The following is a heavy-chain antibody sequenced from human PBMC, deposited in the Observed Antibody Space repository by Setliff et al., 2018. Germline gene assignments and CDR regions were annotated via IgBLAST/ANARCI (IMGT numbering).Heavy chain of an antibody. D-gene: IGHD6-13*01. CDR3: ARGGLAAANKKGVFEY. Sequence: ASVKVSCKTSGYTFTNYGINWVRQAPGQGLEWMGIINPGGGSAGYAQKFQDRVTMTRDTSTNTVYMEVSSLTSDDSAVYYCARGGLAAANKKGVFEYWGQGTLVTVSS. J-gene: IGHJ4*02. V-gene: IGHV1-46*01. CDR1: GYTFTNYG. CDR2: INPGGGSA.